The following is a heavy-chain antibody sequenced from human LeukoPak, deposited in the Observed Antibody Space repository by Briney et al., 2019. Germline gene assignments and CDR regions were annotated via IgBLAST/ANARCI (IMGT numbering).Heavy chain of an antibody. D-gene: IGHD6-13*01. CDR3: ARWSTAAGSYGMDV. CDR1: GYTFTSYD. V-gene: IGHV1-8*01. Sequence: ASVTVSCTASGYTFTSYDINWVRQATGQGLEWMGWMNPNSGNTGYAQKFQGRVTMTRNTSISTAYMELSSLRSEDTAVYYCARWSTAAGSYGMDVWGQGTTVTVSS. J-gene: IGHJ6*02. CDR2: MNPNSGNT.